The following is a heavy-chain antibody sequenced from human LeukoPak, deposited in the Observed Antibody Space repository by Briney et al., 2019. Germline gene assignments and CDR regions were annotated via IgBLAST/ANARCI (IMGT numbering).Heavy chain of an antibody. Sequence: SETLSLTCTVSGYSISSGYYWGWIRQPPGKGLEWIGSIYHSGSTYYNPSLKSRVTISVDTSKNQFSLKLSSVTAADTAVYYCASLDTATIEYYFDYWGQGTLVIVSS. D-gene: IGHD5-18*01. CDR3: ASLDTATIEYYFDY. J-gene: IGHJ4*02. V-gene: IGHV4-38-2*02. CDR1: GYSISSGYY. CDR2: IYHSGST.